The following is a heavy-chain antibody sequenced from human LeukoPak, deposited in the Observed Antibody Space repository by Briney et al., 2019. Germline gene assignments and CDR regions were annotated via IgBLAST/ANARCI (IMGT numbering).Heavy chain of an antibody. CDR1: GGTFSNYA. CDR2: IIPIFGTA. D-gene: IGHD5-18*01. Sequence: SVKVSCKASGGTFSNYAISWVRQAPGQGLEWMGGIIPIFGTANYAQKFQGRVTITADESTSTAYMELSSLRSEDTAVYYCARVGTGYSYGLLDWFDPWGQGTLVTVSS. J-gene: IGHJ5*02. CDR3: ARVGTGYSYGLLDWFDP. V-gene: IGHV1-69*13.